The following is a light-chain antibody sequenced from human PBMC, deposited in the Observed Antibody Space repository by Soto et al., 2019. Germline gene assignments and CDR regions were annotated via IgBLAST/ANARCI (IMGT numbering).Light chain of an antibody. V-gene: IGKV3-20*01. CDR3: QQYGSSPRT. Sequence: EMVLTQSPGTLSLSPGERATLSCRASQSVSSSYLAWYQQKPGQAPRLLSYGASIRATGIPDRFSGSGSGTDFTLTISRLEHEDCDVYYCQQYGSSPRTFGQGTKVEIK. J-gene: IGKJ1*01. CDR2: GAS. CDR1: QSVSSSY.